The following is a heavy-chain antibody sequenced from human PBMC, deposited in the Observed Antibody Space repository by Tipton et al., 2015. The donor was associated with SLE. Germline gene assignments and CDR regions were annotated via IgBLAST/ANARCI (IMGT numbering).Heavy chain of an antibody. J-gene: IGHJ4*02. V-gene: IGHV4-39*07. Sequence: TLSLTCTVSGGSISSSSYYWGWFRQPPGKGLEWIGSIYYSGSTYYNPSLKSRVTISVDTSKKQFSLKLSSVTAADTAVYYCARRWDDGSYPYFDYWGQGTLVTVSS. CDR2: IYYSGST. CDR1: GGSISSSSYY. D-gene: IGHD1-26*01. CDR3: ARRWDDGSYPYFDY.